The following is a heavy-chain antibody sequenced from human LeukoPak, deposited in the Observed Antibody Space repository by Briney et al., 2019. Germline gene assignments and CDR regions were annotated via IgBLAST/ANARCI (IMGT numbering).Heavy chain of an antibody. D-gene: IGHD2-15*01. V-gene: IGHV3-74*01. CDR1: GFTSSNYW. CDR2: INSDGSTT. J-gene: IGHJ4*02. Sequence: GGSLRLSCAASGFTSSNYWMHWVRQAPGKGLVWVSRINSDGSTTSYADSVKGRFTISRDNAKNTLYLQMNSLRAEDTAVYYCARERCGGSGGSCPIDYWGQGTLVTVSS. CDR3: ARERCGGSGGSCPIDY.